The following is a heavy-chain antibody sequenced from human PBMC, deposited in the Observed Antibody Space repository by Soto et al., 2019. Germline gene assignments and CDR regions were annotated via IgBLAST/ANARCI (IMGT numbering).Heavy chain of an antibody. J-gene: IGHJ6*02. CDR2: IYWDDDK. CDR3: VQSRCGGDCLQSYSSHSYYGLDV. D-gene: IGHD2-21*02. V-gene: IGHV2-5*02. CDR1: GFSFSSIGEG. Sequence: QITLKESGPTLVNPTQTLTLTCTFPGFSFSSIGEGVGWIRQPPGKALEWLALIYWDDDKRYSPSLKSRHTITQDTSKNQVVLTMTNMDPVDTATYYCVQSRCGGDCLQSYSSHSYYGLDVWGQGTTVTVSS.